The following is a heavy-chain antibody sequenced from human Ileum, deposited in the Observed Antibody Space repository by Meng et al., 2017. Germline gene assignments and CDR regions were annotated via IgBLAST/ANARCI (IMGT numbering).Heavy chain of an antibody. J-gene: IGHJ4*02. Sequence: QVQLPVSGPGLVKSSGTLSFTCTVSGGSITNKDWWSWVRQPPGKGLEWIGEMHHDGRTNYNPSFKSRVIMSIDKSRNQFSLHLSSVTAADTAVYFCATNGFYSIDNWGQGTLVTVSS. D-gene: IGHD2-8*01. CDR2: MHHDGRT. CDR1: GGSITNKDW. CDR3: ATNGFYSIDN. V-gene: IGHV4-4*02.